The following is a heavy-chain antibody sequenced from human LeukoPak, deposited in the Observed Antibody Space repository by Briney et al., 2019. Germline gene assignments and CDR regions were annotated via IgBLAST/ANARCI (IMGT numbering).Heavy chain of an antibody. CDR1: GFTFSSYG. CDR3: ARGQGFGELLSRDFDY. D-gene: IGHD3-10*01. V-gene: IGHV3-33*01. Sequence: GGSLRLSCAASGFTFSSYGMHWVRQAPGKGLEWVAVIWYDGSNKYYGDSAKGRFTVSRDNSKNTLYLQMNSLRADDTAVYYCARGQGFGELLSRDFDYWGQGTLVTVSS. CDR2: IWYDGSNK. J-gene: IGHJ4*02.